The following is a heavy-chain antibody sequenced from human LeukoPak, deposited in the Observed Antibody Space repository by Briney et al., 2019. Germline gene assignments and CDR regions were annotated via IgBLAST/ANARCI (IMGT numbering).Heavy chain of an antibody. Sequence: PSETLSLTCAVSGGSISSGGYSWSWIRQPPGKGLEWIGYIYHSGSTYYNPSLKSRGTISVDTSKNQFSLKLSSVTAADTAVYFCARRTSNPDSSFDCWGQGTLVTVSS. CDR1: GGSISSGGYS. D-gene: IGHD3-22*01. J-gene: IGHJ4*02. CDR3: ARRTSNPDSSFDC. CDR2: IYHSGST. V-gene: IGHV4-30-2*03.